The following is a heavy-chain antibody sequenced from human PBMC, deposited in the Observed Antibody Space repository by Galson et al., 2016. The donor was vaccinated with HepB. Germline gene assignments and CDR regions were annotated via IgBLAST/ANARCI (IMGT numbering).Heavy chain of an antibody. CDR1: GFSFSLYG. V-gene: IGHV3-33*01. Sequence: SLRLSCAASGFSFSLYGMHWVRQAPGKGLEWVALIWYDGETKYSADSVKGRFTISRDNSDNTLYLHMDSPRAEDTAVYYCARARYSSSWFGDFDYWGQGTLVIVSS. J-gene: IGHJ4*02. CDR2: IWYDGETK. CDR3: ARARYSSSWFGDFDY. D-gene: IGHD6-19*01.